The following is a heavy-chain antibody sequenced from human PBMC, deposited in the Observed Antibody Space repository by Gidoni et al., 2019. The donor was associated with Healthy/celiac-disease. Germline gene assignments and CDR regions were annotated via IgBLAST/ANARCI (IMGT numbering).Heavy chain of an antibody. CDR2: IFSNDEK. D-gene: IGHD1-26*01. CDR3: SRITKGVGAMDY. V-gene: IGHV2-26*01. Sequence: VTLKESGPVLVQPTETLTLTCPVSGFSLSNARMGVRLIRQPPGKALEWLAHIFSNDEKSYSTSLKSRLTISKDTSKSQVVLTMTNMDPVDTATYYCSRITKGVGAMDYWGQGTLVTVSS. J-gene: IGHJ4*02. CDR1: GFSLSNARMG.